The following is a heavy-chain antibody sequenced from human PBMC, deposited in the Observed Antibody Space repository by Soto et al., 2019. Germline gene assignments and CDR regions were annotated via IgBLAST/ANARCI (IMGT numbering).Heavy chain of an antibody. J-gene: IGHJ2*01. D-gene: IGHD2-21*01. CDR3: ARKVVGSTSRPDYWYFDL. CDR2: ISGGGDAT. Sequence: EVQLLESGGDSVQPGGSVRLSCAGSGFTFINYAMNWVRQAPGKGLEWVSTISGGGDATFFADSVRGRFTFSRDNSKNTVTLQMNSLGVDDTAVYYCARKVVGSTSRPDYWYFDLWVRGTLVTVSS. V-gene: IGHV3-23*01. CDR1: GFTFINYA.